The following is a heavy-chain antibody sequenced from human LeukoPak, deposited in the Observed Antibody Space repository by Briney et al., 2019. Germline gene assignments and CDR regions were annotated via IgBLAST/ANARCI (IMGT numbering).Heavy chain of an antibody. CDR1: GFTFSSYW. CDR3: ASEEVVPAARYYYYMDV. J-gene: IGHJ6*03. Sequence: GGSLRLSCAASGFTFSSYWMSWVRQAPGKGLEWVANIKQDGSEKYYVDSVKGRFTISRDNAKNSLYLQMNCLRAEDTAVYYCASEEVVPAARYYYYMDVWGKGTTVTVSS. D-gene: IGHD2-2*01. CDR2: IKQDGSEK. V-gene: IGHV3-7*01.